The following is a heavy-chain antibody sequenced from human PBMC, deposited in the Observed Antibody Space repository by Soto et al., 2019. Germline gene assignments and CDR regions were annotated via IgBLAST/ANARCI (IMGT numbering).Heavy chain of an antibody. CDR3: ARQFDSDTSGYYYAY. D-gene: IGHD3-22*01. V-gene: IGHV1-69*13. Sequence: SVKVSCKASGGNFSRNTISWVRQAPGQGLEWMGGIMPIFGSANYAQKFQGRVTITADEYTRTVYMELSRLRSEDTAVYYCARQFDSDTSGYYYAYWGQGTLVTVSS. CDR2: IMPIFGSA. J-gene: IGHJ4*02. CDR1: GGNFSRNT.